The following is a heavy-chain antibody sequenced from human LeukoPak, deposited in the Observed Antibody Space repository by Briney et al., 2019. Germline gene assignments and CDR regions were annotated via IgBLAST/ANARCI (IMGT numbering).Heavy chain of an antibody. CDR1: GGSISSGAYY. Sequence: SQTLSLTCTVSGGSISSGAYYWSWIRQHPGKGLEWIGYIYYSGSTYYNPSLKSRVSISVDTSKNQFSLKLSSVTAADTAVYYCAVVDTAMVKGNNWFDPWGQGTLVTVSS. J-gene: IGHJ5*02. D-gene: IGHD5-18*01. CDR2: IYYSGST. CDR3: AVVDTAMVKGNNWFDP. V-gene: IGHV4-31*03.